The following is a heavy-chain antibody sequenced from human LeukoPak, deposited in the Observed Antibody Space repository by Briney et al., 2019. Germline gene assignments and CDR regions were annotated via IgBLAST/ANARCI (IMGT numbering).Heavy chain of an antibody. CDR3: ARVPRYCSGGSCYRGYYYMDV. CDR1: GGSFSGYY. D-gene: IGHD2-15*01. J-gene: IGHJ6*03. V-gene: IGHV4-34*01. Sequence: PSETLSLTCAVYGGSFSGYYWSWIRQPPGKGLEWIGEINHSGSTNYNPSLKSRVTISVDTSKNQFSLKLSSVTAADTAVYYCARVPRYCSGGSCYRGYYYMDVWGKGTTVTVSS. CDR2: INHSGST.